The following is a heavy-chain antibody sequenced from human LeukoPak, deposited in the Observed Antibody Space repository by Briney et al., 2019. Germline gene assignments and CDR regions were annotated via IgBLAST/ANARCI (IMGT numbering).Heavy chain of an antibody. CDR1: GYTFTSYG. CDR2: ISAYNGNT. V-gene: IGHV1-18*01. Sequence: ASVKVSCKASGYTFTSYGISWVRQAPGQGLEWMGWISAYNGNTNYAQKLQGRVTMTTDTSTSTAYMELSSLRSEDTAVYYCAAVIGSDESSDYWGQGTLVTVSS. CDR3: AAVIGSDESSDY. D-gene: IGHD3-16*01. J-gene: IGHJ4*02.